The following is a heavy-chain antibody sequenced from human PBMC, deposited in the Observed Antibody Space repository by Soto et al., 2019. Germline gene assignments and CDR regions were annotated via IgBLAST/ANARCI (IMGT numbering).Heavy chain of an antibody. CDR3: ASRWGEGRVDY. V-gene: IGHV4-4*02. CDR1: GGSISSSNW. CDR2: IYHNGNT. Sequence: QVQLQESGPGLVKPSGTLSLTCAVSGGSISSSNWWSWVRQPPGKGLEWIGEIYHNGNTNYNPSLKSRVTMAVDKSRNQFSLKLSSVTAADTAVYYCASRWGEGRVDYWGQGTRVTVSS. J-gene: IGHJ4*02. D-gene: IGHD3-10*01.